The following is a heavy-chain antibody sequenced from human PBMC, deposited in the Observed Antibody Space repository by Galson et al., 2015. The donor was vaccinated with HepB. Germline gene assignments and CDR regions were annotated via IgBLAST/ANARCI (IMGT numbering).Heavy chain of an antibody. CDR2: ISGSGGST. CDR1: GFTFSSYA. D-gene: IGHD3-10*01. Sequence: SLRLSCAASGFTFSSYAMSWVRQAPGKGLEWVSAISGSGGSTYYADSVKGRFTISRDNSKNTLYLQMNSLRAEDTAVYYCAKDYGSGSYVFNAFDIWGQGTMVTVSS. CDR3: AKDYGSGSYVFNAFDI. V-gene: IGHV3-23*01. J-gene: IGHJ3*02.